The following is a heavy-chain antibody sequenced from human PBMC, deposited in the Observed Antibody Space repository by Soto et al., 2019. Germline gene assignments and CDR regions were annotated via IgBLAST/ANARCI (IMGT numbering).Heavy chain of an antibody. D-gene: IGHD2-2*01. J-gene: IGHJ4*02. CDR1: GGSLSSGSYY. Sequence: TLSLTCTVSGGSLSSGSYYWSWIRQPPGKGLEWIGYIYYSGSTNYNPSLKSRVTISVDTSKNQFSLKLSSVTAADTAVYYCARGVLYCSSTSCYGVDYWGQGTLVTVSS. V-gene: IGHV4-61*01. CDR3: ARGVLYCSSTSCYGVDY. CDR2: IYYSGST.